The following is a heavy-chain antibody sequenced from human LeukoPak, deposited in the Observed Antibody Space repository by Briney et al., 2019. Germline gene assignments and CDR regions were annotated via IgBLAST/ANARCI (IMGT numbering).Heavy chain of an antibody. CDR1: GFTFTSYV. V-gene: IGHV3-48*02. J-gene: IGHJ5*02. CDR2: IGTRGTTM. D-gene: IGHD2-21*01. CDR3: ARGRGSS. Sequence: GGSLRLSCAASGFTFTSYVMNWVRQPPGKGLELISYIGTRGTTMYYADSVKGRFTISRDNAKNSLYLQMNSLRDEDTAIYYCARGRGSSWGQGTLVTVSS.